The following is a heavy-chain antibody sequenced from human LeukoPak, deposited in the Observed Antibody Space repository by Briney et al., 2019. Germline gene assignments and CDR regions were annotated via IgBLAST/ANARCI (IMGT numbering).Heavy chain of an antibody. CDR2: SGTGM. CDR1: GFTFSTSV. J-gene: IGHJ6*04. D-gene: IGHD2-21*01. CDR3: AKGRGGYCGGGIDV. V-gene: IGHV3-23*05. Sequence: PGGSLRLSCSASGFTFSTSVINWVRQAPGKGLEWVSASGTGMFYADSVRARFTMSRDNPRNTLYLQMNGLKAEDTAIYYCAKGRGGYCGGGIDVWDKGTTVTVSS.